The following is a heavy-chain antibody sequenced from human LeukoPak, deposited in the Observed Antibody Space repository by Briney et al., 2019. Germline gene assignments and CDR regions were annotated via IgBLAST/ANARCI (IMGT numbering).Heavy chain of an antibody. CDR2: IYYSGST. CDR1: GGSISSSSYY. Sequence: SETLSLTCTVSGGSISSSSYYWGWIRQPPGKGLEWIGSIYYSGSTYYNPSLKSRVTISVDTSKNQFSLKLSSVTAADTAVYYCARHSPPGIAVAVDWFDPWGQGTLVPVSS. J-gene: IGHJ5*02. D-gene: IGHD6-19*01. V-gene: IGHV4-39*01. CDR3: ARHSPPGIAVAVDWFDP.